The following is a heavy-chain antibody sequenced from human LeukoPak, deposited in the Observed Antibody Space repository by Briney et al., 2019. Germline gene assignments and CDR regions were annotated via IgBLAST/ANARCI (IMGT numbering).Heavy chain of an antibody. V-gene: IGHV4-34*01. J-gene: IGHJ5*02. CDR2: INHSGST. CDR1: GGSFSGYY. D-gene: IGHD3-3*01. CDR3: ARLDYYDFWSGYTFDP. Sequence: SETLSLTCAVYGGSFSGYYWSWIRQPPGKGLEWIGEINHSGSTNYNPSLKSRVTISVDTSKNQFSLKLSSVTAADTAVYYCARLDYYDFWSGYTFDPWGQGTLVTVSS.